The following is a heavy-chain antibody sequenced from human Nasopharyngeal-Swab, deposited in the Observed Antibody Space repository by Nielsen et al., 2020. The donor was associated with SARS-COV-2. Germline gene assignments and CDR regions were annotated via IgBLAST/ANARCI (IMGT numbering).Heavy chain of an antibody. CDR2: INAGNGNT. Sequence: ASVTLSCQASRYTFPRSAMHWVRQAPGQRLEWMGWINAGNGNTKYSQKFQGRVTITRDTSASTAYMELSSLRSEDTAVYYCARGGVFDPWGQGTLVTVSS. D-gene: IGHD3-10*01. J-gene: IGHJ5*02. CDR3: ARGGVFDP. CDR1: RYTFPRSA. V-gene: IGHV1-3*01.